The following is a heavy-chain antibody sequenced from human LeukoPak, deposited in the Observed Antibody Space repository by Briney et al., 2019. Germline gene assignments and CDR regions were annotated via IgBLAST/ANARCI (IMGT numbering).Heavy chain of an antibody. J-gene: IGHJ6*02. CDR2: ISWNSGSI. CDR3: AKDIAARDDYYYGMDV. V-gene: IGHV3-9*01. D-gene: IGHD6-6*01. CDR1: GFTFDDYA. Sequence: GGSLRLSCAASGFTFDDYAVHWVRQAPGKGLEWVSGISWNSGSIGYADSVKGRFTISRDNAKNSLYLQMNSLRAEDTALYYCAKDIAARDDYYYGMDVWGQGTTVTVSS.